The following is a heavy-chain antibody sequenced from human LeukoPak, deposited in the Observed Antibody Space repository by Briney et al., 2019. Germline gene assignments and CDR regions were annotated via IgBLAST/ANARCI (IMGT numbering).Heavy chain of an antibody. CDR2: INSDGSST. V-gene: IGHV3-74*01. D-gene: IGHD5-12*01. J-gene: IGHJ4*02. CDR3: ARAGGYSGYD. Sequence: PGESLRLSCAASGFTFDDRAMLWVRQAPGKGLVWVSRINSDGSSTSYADSVNGRFTISRDNAKNTLYLQMNSLRAEDTAVYYCARAGGYSGYDWGQGTLVTVSS. CDR1: GFTFDDRA.